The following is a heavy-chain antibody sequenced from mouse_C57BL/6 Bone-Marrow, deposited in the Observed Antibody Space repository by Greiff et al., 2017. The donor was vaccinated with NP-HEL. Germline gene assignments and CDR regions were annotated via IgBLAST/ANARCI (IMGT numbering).Heavy chain of an antibody. CDR3: ARRRLLSRYFDV. J-gene: IGHJ1*03. CDR2: INPNNGGT. Sequence: EVQLQQSGPELVKPGASVKIPCKASGYTFTDYNMDWVKQSHGKSLEWIGDINPNNGGTSYNQKFKGKATLTVDKSSSTAYMELRSLPSEDTAVYYCARRRLLSRYFDVWGTGTTLTVSS. CDR1: GYTFTDYN. V-gene: IGHV1-18*01. D-gene: IGHD2-1*01.